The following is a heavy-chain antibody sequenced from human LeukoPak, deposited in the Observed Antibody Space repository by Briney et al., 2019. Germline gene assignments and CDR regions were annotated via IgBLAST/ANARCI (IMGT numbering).Heavy chain of an antibody. V-gene: IGHV3-30*02. J-gene: IGHJ5*02. D-gene: IGHD5-12*01. CDR1: GFSFSDYD. CDR3: AKNRWGSVATPGS. Sequence: GGSLRLSCAASGFSFSDYDMHWVRQAPGKGLEWVTFIRYDGANTYADSVKGRFTISRDNSKNTVYLQMNTLRTEDTALYYCAKNRWGSVATPGSWGQGTLVTVSS. CDR2: IRYDGANT.